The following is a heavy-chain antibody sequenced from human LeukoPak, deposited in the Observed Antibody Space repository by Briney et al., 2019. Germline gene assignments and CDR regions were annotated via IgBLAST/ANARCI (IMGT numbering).Heavy chain of an antibody. Sequence: ASVKVSCKASGYTFSIYGITWVRQAPGQGLEWMGWISAYNGNTNYAQEYQGRVTMTTDTSTTTAYMDLRGLRSDDTAMYYCARTDGYCSSTSCYTVFDIWGQGTMVLVSS. CDR1: GYTFSIYG. V-gene: IGHV1-18*01. CDR3: ARTDGYCSSTSCYTVFDI. D-gene: IGHD2-2*02. J-gene: IGHJ3*02. CDR2: ISAYNGNT.